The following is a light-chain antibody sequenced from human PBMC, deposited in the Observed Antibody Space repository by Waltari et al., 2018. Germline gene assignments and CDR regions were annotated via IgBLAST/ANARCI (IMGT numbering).Light chain of an antibody. Sequence: DVVMTQSPLSLPVSLGQPASISCRSSQSLVHTAGHTYLNWFQQRPGQSPRRLIYKVSNRDSGVPDRFSGSGSDTAFTLKISRVEAEDVGIYYCMQATNWPLTFGQGTKVEIQ. V-gene: IGKV2-30*02. CDR2: KVS. CDR1: QSLVHTAGHTY. CDR3: MQATNWPLT. J-gene: IGKJ1*01.